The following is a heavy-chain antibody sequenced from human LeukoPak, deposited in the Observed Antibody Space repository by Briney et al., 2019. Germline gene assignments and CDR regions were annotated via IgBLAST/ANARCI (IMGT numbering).Heavy chain of an antibody. V-gene: IGHV4-30-4*08. Sequence: SQTLSLTCTVSGGSISSGDYYWSWIRHPPGKGLEWIGYIYYRGSTYYNPSIKGRVTISVDTSKNQFSLNLSSVTAADTAVYYCARGGCGGDCLPYYYYYMDVWGKGTTVTVSS. CDR1: GGSISSGDYY. J-gene: IGHJ6*03. CDR2: IYYRGST. CDR3: ARGGCGGDCLPYYYYYMDV. D-gene: IGHD2-21*01.